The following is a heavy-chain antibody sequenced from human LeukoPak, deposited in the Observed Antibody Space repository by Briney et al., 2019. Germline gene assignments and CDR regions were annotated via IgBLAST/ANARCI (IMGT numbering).Heavy chain of an antibody. Sequence: SSETLSLTCTVSGGSISSGSYYWSWIRQPAGKGLEWIGRIYTSGSTNYNPSLKSRVTISVDTSKNQFSLKLSSVTAADTAVYYCASVVPAVNPGYFDYWGQGTLVTVSS. V-gene: IGHV4-61*02. CDR2: IYTSGST. D-gene: IGHD2-2*01. CDR3: ASVVPAVNPGYFDY. CDR1: GGSISSGSYY. J-gene: IGHJ4*02.